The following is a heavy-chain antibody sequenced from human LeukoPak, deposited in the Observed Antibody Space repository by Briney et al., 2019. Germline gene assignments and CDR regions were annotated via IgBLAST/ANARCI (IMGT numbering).Heavy chain of an antibody. J-gene: IGHJ4*02. D-gene: IGHD3-22*01. Sequence: GGSLRLSCAASGFTFSSYGMHWVRQAPGKGLEWVAVIWYDGSNKYYADSVKGRFTISRDNSKNTLYLQMNSLRAEDTAVYYCARGLDYYDSSGYLPYWGQGTLVTVSS. CDR3: ARGLDYYDSSGYLPY. CDR1: GFTFSSYG. CDR2: IWYDGSNK. V-gene: IGHV3-33*01.